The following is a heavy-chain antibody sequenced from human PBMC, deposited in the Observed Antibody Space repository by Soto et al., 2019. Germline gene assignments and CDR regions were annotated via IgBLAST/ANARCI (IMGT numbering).Heavy chain of an antibody. CDR3: ASVAYYNDSSCSHQDY. V-gene: IGHV3-23*01. J-gene: IGHJ4*02. CDR2: ISGSGGST. D-gene: IGHD3-22*01. Sequence: PGASLRLSCAASGFTFSSYAMRWVRQAPGNGLEWVSAISGSGGSTYYADSVKGRFTISRDNSNDTLYLQMSSRKAVNMAVYYLASVAYYNDSSCSHQDYWRPGTLVTV. CDR1: GFTFSSYA.